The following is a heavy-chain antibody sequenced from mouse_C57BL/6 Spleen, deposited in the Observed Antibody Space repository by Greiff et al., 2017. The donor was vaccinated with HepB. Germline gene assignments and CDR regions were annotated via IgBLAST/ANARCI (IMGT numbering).Heavy chain of an antibody. Sequence: EVKLMESGPGLVKPSQSLSLTCSVTGYSITSGYYWNWIRQFPGNKLEWMGYISYDGSNNYNPSLKNRISITRDTSKNQFFLKLNSVTTEDTATYYCARGYGSSYAMDYWGQGTSVTVSP. D-gene: IGHD1-1*01. CDR2: ISYDGSN. CDR3: ARGYGSSYAMDY. CDR1: GYSITSGYY. V-gene: IGHV3-6*01. J-gene: IGHJ4*01.